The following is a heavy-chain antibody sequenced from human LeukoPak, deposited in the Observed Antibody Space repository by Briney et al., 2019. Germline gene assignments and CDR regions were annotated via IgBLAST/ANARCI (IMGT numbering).Heavy chain of an antibody. J-gene: IGHJ3*02. CDR1: GFTFSSYN. CDR3: ARDLSFCGGDCNAFDI. CDR2: ISSSSSYI. Sequence: GGSLRLSCAASGFTFSSYNMNWVRQPPGKGLEWVSSISSSSSYIYYADSVKGRFSISRDNAKNSLYLQLNSLRAEDTAVYYCARDLSFCGGDCNAFDIWGQGTMVTVSS. V-gene: IGHV3-21*01. D-gene: IGHD2-21*02.